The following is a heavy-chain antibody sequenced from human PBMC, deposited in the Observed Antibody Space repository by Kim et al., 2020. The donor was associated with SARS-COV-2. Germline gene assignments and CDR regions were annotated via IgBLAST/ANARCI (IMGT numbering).Heavy chain of an antibody. CDR3: ARGSALWFGELLRYYFDY. D-gene: IGHD3-10*01. V-gene: IGHV1-3*01. J-gene: IGHJ4*02. Sequence: QGRVTITRDTSASTAYMELSSLRSEDTAVYYCARGSALWFGELLRYYFDYWGQGTLVTVSS.